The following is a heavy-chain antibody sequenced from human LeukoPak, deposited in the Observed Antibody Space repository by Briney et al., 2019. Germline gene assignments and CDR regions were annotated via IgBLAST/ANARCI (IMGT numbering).Heavy chain of an antibody. Sequence: PGGSLRLSCAASGFTFSNAWMSWVRQAPGKGLEWVGRIKSKTDGGTTDYAAPVKGRFTISRDDSKNTLYLQMNSLKTEDTAVYYCTTEVPYGSGSYYFDYWGQGTLVTVSS. J-gene: IGHJ4*02. CDR1: GFTFSNAW. CDR2: IKSKTDGGTT. V-gene: IGHV3-15*01. D-gene: IGHD3-10*01. CDR3: TTEVPYGSGSYYFDY.